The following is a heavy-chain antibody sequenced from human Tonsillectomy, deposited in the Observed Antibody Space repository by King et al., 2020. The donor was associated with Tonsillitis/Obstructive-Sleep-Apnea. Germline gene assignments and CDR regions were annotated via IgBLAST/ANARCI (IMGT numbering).Heavy chain of an antibody. Sequence: QLVQSGAEVKKPGSSVRVSCKASGGTFNRYVTSWVRQAPGQGLEWMGGIITHLGTANYAQKFQGRVTITADESTSTAYMELSSLTFEDTAVYYCARDGPYDFCSGYWPYYFEDWGQGTLVTVSS. CDR2: IITHLGTA. J-gene: IGHJ4*02. CDR3: ARDGPYDFCSGYWPYYFED. D-gene: IGHD3-3*01. CDR1: GGTFNRYV. V-gene: IGHV1-69*12.